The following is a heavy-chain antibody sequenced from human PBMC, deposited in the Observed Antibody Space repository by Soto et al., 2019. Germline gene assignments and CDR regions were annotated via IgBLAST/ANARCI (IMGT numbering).Heavy chain of an antibody. D-gene: IGHD2-2*01. V-gene: IGHV4-59*01. CDR1: GGSISSYD. CDR3: ARSVGWYCSSTSCRGWFDP. J-gene: IGHJ5*02. CDR2: IYYSGST. Sequence: SETLSLTCTVSGGSISSYDWSRIRQPPGKGLEWIGYIYYSGSTNYNPSLKSRVTISVDTSKNQFSLKLSSVTAADTAVYYCARSVGWYCSSTSCRGWFDPWGQGTLVTISS.